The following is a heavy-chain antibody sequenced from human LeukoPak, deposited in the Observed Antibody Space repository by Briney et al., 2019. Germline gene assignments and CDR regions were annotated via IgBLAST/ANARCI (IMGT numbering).Heavy chain of an antibody. CDR1: GGSISSSSYY. V-gene: IGHV4-39*01. J-gene: IGHJ6*04. CDR2: IYYSGST. CDR3: ARHVSSSSVQRWFDP. D-gene: IGHD6-6*01. Sequence: SETLSLTCTVSGGSISSSSYYWGWIRQPPGKGLEWIGSIYYSGSTYYNPSLKSRVTISVDTSKNQFSLKLSSVTAADTAVYYCARHVSSSSVQRWFDPWGKGTTVTVSS.